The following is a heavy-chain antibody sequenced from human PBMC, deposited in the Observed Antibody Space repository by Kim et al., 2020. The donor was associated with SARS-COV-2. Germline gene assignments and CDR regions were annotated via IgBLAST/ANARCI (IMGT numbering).Heavy chain of an antibody. CDR3: ARGRRLSDRLYSGIAVAGARYWFDP. V-gene: IGHV4-34*01. CDR1: GGSFSGYY. Sequence: SETLSLTCAVYGGSFSGYYWSWIRQPPGKGLEWIGEINHSGSTNYNPSPKSRVTISVDTSKNQFSLKLSSVTAADTAVYYCARGRRLSDRLYSGIAVAGARYWFDPWGQGTLVTVSS. CDR2: INHSGST. J-gene: IGHJ5*02. D-gene: IGHD6-19*01.